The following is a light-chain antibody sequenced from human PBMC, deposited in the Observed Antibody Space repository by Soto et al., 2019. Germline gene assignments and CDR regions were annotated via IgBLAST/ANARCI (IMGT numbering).Light chain of an antibody. V-gene: IGKV3-11*01. J-gene: IGKJ5*01. CDR1: QFINTY. CDR2: DAS. Sequence: EIVLTQSPATLSLSPRERATLSCRASQFINTYLAWYQQKPGQAPRLLIYDASNRATGVPARFSGSGSGTDFTLTISSLEPEDFAVYYCQQRSDWPTFGQGTRLEI. CDR3: QQRSDWPT.